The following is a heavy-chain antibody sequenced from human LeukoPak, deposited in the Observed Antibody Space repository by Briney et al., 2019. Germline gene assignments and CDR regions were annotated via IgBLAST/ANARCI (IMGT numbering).Heavy chain of an antibody. CDR3: AGSALQEAFDI. CDR2: IYGGGST. J-gene: IGHJ3*02. Sequence: GGSLRLSCAASGFTVSSNYMNWVRQAPGKGLEWVSVIYGGGSTYYADSVKGRFPISRDTSKNTLYLHMISPRAEDTAVYYCAGSALQEAFDIWGQGTMVTVSS. CDR1: GFTVSSNY. D-gene: IGHD6-25*01. V-gene: IGHV3-53*01.